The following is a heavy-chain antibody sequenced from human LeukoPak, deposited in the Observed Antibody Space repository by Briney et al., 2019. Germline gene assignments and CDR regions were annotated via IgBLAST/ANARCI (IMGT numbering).Heavy chain of an antibody. CDR2: IYYSGST. CDR3: ARQTKPDYYDSSGYYSPKNYYYYYYMDV. V-gene: IGHV4-39*01. Sequence: SGTLSLTCTVSGGSISSSSYYWGWIRQPPGKGLEWIGSIYYSGSTYYNPSLKSRVTISVDTSKNQFSLKLSSVTAADTAVYYCARQTKPDYYDSSGYYSPKNYYYYYYMDVWGKGTTVTVSS. CDR1: GGSISSSSYY. D-gene: IGHD3-22*01. J-gene: IGHJ6*03.